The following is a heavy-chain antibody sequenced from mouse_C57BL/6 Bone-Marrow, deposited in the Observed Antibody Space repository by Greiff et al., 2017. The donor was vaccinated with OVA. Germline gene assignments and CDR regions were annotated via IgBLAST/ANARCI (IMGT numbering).Heavy chain of an antibody. CDR3: TLITTVVATPYWYFDV. J-gene: IGHJ1*03. V-gene: IGHV14-1*01. CDR1: GFNIKDYY. CDR2: IDPEDGDT. Sequence: DVQLQESGAELVRPGASVKLSCTASGFNIKDYYMHWVKQRPEQGLEWIGRIDPEDGDTEYAPKFQGKATMTADTSSNTAYLQLSSLTSEDTAVYYCTLITTVVATPYWYFDVWGTGTTVTVSS. D-gene: IGHD1-1*01.